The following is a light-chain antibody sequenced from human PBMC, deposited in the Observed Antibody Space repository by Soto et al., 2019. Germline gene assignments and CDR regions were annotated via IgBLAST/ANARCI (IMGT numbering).Light chain of an antibody. Sequence: EIVLTQSPATLSLSPGERATLSCRASQSVSSYLAWYQQKPGQAPRLLIYDASIRATGLPARFSGSGSWTDVTLTSSSLEPEDFAVYDCQQRSNLPPLTFGGGTKVEI. V-gene: IGKV3-11*01. CDR3: QQRSNLPPLT. CDR1: QSVSSY. CDR2: DAS. J-gene: IGKJ4*01.